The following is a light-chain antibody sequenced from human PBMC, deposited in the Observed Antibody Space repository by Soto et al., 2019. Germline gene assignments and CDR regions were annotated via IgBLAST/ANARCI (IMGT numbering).Light chain of an antibody. CDR2: DVN. Sequence: QSALTQPASVSGSPGQSITISCTGTSSDVGGYNYVSWYQQHPGKAPKLIIFDVNNRPSGVSNRFSGSKSGNTASLTISGLQAEDEADYYCSSXXXXXXLVFGXGT. CDR3: SSXXXXXXLV. V-gene: IGLV2-14*01. CDR1: SSDVGGYNY. J-gene: IGLJ2*01.